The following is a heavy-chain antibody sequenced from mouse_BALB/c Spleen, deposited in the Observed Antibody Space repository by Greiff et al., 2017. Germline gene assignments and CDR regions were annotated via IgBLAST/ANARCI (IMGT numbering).Heavy chain of an antibody. CDR1: GYAFSSSW. CDR2: IYPGDGDT. V-gene: IGHV1-82*01. Sequence: VQLQQSGPELVKPGASVKISCKASGYAFSSSWMNWVKQRPGQGLEWIGRIYPGDGDTNYNGKFKGKATLTADKSSSTAYMQLSSLTSVDSAVYFCARPGPAEYAMDYWGQGTSVTVSS. CDR3: ARPGPAEYAMDY. J-gene: IGHJ4*01.